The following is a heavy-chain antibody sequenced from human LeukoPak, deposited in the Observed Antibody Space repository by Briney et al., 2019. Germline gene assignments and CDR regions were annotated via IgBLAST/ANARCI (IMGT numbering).Heavy chain of an antibody. V-gene: IGHV3-48*02. D-gene: IGHD5-18*01. CDR3: ARHSFGYDFDY. CDR1: GFSFSKFN. J-gene: IGHJ4*02. CDR2: ISGSSRTI. Sequence: GGSLRLSCAASGFSFSKFNMNWVRQAPWKGLEWLSYISGSSRTIYYADSVRGRFTLSRDNAENSLYLQMNSLRDEDTAVYYCARHSFGYDFDYWGQGTLVTVSS.